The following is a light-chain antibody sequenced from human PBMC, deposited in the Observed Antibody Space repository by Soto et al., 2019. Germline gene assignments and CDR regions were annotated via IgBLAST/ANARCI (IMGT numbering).Light chain of an antibody. J-gene: IGLJ2*01. CDR2: ANN. CDR1: SSNIGSNA. Sequence: QSVLTQPPSASGTPGQRVTISCSGSSSNIGSNAVNWYQQLPGTAPKLLIYANNQWPSGVPDRFSGSKSGTSASLAISGLQSEDEADYYCAAWDDSPNGPVFGGGTKVTVL. CDR3: AAWDDSPNGPV. V-gene: IGLV1-44*01.